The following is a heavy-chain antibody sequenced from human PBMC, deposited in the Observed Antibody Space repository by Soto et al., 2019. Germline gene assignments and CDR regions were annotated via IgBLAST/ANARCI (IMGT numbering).Heavy chain of an antibody. J-gene: IGHJ6*02. CDR1: GGSISGYY. CDR2: IYYSGGP. Sequence: SETLSLTCTVSGGSISGYYCTWIRQPPGKGLEWIGYIYYSGGPNYNPSLKSRVTISVDTSKNQFSLKLTSVTAADTAVYYCARGGGAIPSYYYGMDVWGQGTTVTVSS. CDR3: ARGGGAIPSYYYGMDV. V-gene: IGHV4-59*01. D-gene: IGHD3-10*01.